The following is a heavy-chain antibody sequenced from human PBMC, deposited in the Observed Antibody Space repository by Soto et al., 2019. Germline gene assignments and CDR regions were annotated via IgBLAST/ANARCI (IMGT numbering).Heavy chain of an antibody. D-gene: IGHD6-13*01. V-gene: IGHV3-11*01. CDR3: ARDHRAYSSSWYNWDWFDP. Sequence: LRLSCAASGFTFSDYYMSWIRQAPGKGLEWVSYISSSGSTIYYADSVKGRFTISRDNAKNSLYLQMNSLRAEDTAVYYCARDHRAYSSSWYNWDWFDPWGQGTLVTVSS. J-gene: IGHJ5*02. CDR2: ISSSGSTI. CDR1: GFTFSDYY.